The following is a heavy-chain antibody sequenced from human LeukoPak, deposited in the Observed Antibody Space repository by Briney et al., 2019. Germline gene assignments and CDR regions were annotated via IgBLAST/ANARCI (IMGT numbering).Heavy chain of an antibody. CDR2: IWNDGSNK. Sequence: SLRLSCAASGFTFSSYGMHWGRQAPGKGLERVAVIWNDGSNKYYADSVKGRFTISRDNSKNTLYLQMNSLRAEDTAVYYCARDLDKYSSGWYGYFDYWGQGTLVTVSS. D-gene: IGHD6-19*01. CDR1: GFTFSSYG. J-gene: IGHJ4*02. V-gene: IGHV3-33*08. CDR3: ARDLDKYSSGWYGYFDY.